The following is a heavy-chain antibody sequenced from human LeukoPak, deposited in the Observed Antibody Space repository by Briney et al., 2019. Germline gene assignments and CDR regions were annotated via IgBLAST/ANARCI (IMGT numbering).Heavy chain of an antibody. V-gene: IGHV3-21*01. CDR1: GFTFISYS. CDR2: ISSSSSYI. CDR3: ARETIAAAGKGFDP. Sequence: PGGSLRLSCAASGFTFISYSMNWVRQAPGKGLEWVSSISSSSSYIYYADSVKGRFTISRDNAKNSLYLQMNSLRAEDTAVHYCARETIAAAGKGFDPWGQGTLVTVSA. D-gene: IGHD6-13*01. J-gene: IGHJ5*02.